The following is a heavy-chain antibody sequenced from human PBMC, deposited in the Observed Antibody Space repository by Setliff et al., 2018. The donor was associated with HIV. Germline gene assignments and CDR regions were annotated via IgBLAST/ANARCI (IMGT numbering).Heavy chain of an antibody. CDR2: INHRGST. Sequence: SETLSLTCAVYGGSFSGYYWSWIRQPPGKGLEWIGEINHRGSTTCNPSLKSRVSISVDTSKNQFSLKLSSVTAADKAVYYCATLKMATIYRDFDYWGQGTLVTVSS. J-gene: IGHJ4*02. CDR1: GGSFSGYY. CDR3: ATLKMATIYRDFDY. V-gene: IGHV4-34*01. D-gene: IGHD5-12*01.